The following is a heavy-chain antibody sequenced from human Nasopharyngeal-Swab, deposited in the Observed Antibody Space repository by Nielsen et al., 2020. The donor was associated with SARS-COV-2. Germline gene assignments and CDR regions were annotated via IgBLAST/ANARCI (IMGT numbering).Heavy chain of an antibody. CDR1: GFTFSSYS. J-gene: IGHJ3*02. V-gene: IGHV3-21*01. CDR3: ARDVGTDVATTDSDAFDI. D-gene: IGHD5-12*01. CDR2: INSAGNYI. Sequence: GESLKISCAASGFTFSSYSINWVRQAPGKGLEWVSSINSAGNYIFYADSVKGRFTISRDNAYNSVYLQMNGLRAEDTAVYYCARDVGTDVATTDSDAFDIWGQGTMVTVSS.